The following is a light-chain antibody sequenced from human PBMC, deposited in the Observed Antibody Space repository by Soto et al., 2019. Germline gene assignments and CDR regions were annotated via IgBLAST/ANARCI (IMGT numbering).Light chain of an antibody. CDR1: SSDVGYYDY. CDR2: EVT. Sequence: QSALTQPPSASGFLGQSVTISCTGTSSDVGYYDYVSWYQQHPGKAPKLVIYEVTKRPSGVPDRVSASKSGNTASLTVSGLRAEDEADYYCSSYAGSNKFVFGRGTKVTV. V-gene: IGLV2-8*01. J-gene: IGLJ1*01. CDR3: SSYAGSNKFV.